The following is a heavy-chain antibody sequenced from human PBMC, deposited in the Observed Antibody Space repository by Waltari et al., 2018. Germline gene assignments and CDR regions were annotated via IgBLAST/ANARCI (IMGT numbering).Heavy chain of an antibody. CDR3: ATDDRYCSGGSCFGGYYGMDV. D-gene: IGHD2-15*01. J-gene: IGHJ6*02. V-gene: IGHV1-24*01. CDR1: GYTLTELS. CDR2: FDPEDGET. Sequence: QVQLVQSGAEVKKPGASVKVSCKVSGYTLTELSMHWVRPAPGKGLEWMGGFDPEDGETIYAQKFQGRVTMTEDTSTDTAYMELSSLRSEDTAVYYCATDDRYCSGGSCFGGYYGMDVWGQGTTVTVSS.